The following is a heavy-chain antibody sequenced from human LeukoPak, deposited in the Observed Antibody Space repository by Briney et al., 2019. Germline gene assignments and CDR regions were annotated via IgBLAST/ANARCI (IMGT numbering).Heavy chain of an antibody. J-gene: IGHJ4*02. CDR2: IWYDGSHQ. D-gene: IGHD3-10*02. Sequence: GGSLRLSCAASGFTFRTYGMHWVRQAPGKGLEWVAIIWYDGSHQYYADSVKGRFTISRDNSKNTLYLQMASLRAEDTAVYYCTGSDYVEAIDFWGQGTLVTVSS. V-gene: IGHV3-33*01. CDR3: TGSDYVEAIDF. CDR1: GFTFRTYG.